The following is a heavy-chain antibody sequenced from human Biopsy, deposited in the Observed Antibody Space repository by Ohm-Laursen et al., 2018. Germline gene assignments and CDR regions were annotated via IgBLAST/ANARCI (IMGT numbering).Heavy chain of an antibody. Sequence: GTLSLTCTVSGDSLSSGPDNWSWIRQPPGQGLEYIGFIYSGGNTNYNPSLQNRVTMSVDTSKNQFSLKLSSVIAADTAVYYCARGRRTSGWTYFANWGQGTLVIVSS. CDR3: ARGRRTSGWTYFAN. J-gene: IGHJ4*02. CDR1: GDSLSSGPDN. D-gene: IGHD6-19*01. CDR2: IYSGGNT. V-gene: IGHV4-61*01.